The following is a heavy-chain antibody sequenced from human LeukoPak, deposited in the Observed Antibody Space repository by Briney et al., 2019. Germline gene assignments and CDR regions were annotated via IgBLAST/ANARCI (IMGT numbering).Heavy chain of an antibody. D-gene: IGHD2-2*01. Sequence: ASVKVSCKASGYTFTSYDINWVRQATGQGLEWMGWMNPNSGNTGYAQKFQGRVTMTRNTSISTAYMELSSQRSEDTAVYYCARARRYCSSTSCYRSWFDPWGQGTLVTVSS. CDR1: GYTFTSYD. CDR3: ARARRYCSSTSCYRSWFDP. J-gene: IGHJ5*02. V-gene: IGHV1-8*01. CDR2: MNPNSGNT.